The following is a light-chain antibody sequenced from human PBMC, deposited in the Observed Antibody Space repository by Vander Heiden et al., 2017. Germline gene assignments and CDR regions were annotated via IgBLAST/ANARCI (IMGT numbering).Light chain of an antibody. V-gene: IGKV1-27*01. CDR2: SAS. Sequence: DIQMTQSPSSLSASVGDRVTINCRARQDIGNYLAWYQQKPGKVPQLLIYSASTLQWGVSSRFSGSGSGTDFALTISGLQPEDVATYYCQKYDDDPWTFGPGTKVEVK. J-gene: IGKJ1*01. CDR3: QKYDDDPWT. CDR1: QDIGNY.